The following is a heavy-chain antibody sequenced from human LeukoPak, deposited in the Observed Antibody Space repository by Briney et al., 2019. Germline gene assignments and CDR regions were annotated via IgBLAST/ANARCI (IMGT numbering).Heavy chain of an antibody. D-gene: IGHD5-12*01. Sequence: PGGSLRLSCAASGFTFSSYSMNWVRQAPGKGLEWVSSISSSSSYIYYADSVKGRFTISRDNAKNSLYLQMNSLRAEDTAVYYCAREGRYGGYEMDYWGQGTLVTVSS. CDR3: AREGRYGGYEMDY. V-gene: IGHV3-21*01. J-gene: IGHJ4*02. CDR1: GFTFSSYS. CDR2: ISSSSSYI.